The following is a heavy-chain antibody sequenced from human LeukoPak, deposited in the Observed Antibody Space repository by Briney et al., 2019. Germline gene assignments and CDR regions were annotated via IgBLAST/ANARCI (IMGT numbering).Heavy chain of an antibody. CDR1: GFTVNSYA. Sequence: PGGFLRLSCAAPGFTVNSYAMSWVRQGPGKGLEWVSTISGSGDNTYYADSVRDRFTISRDNSRNTVYLQMDSLRAEDTAVYYCTKDHSEYVWGSYRRDDYWGQGTLVTVSS. V-gene: IGHV3-23*01. CDR2: ISGSGDNT. CDR3: TKDHSEYVWGSYRRDDY. J-gene: IGHJ4*02. D-gene: IGHD3-16*02.